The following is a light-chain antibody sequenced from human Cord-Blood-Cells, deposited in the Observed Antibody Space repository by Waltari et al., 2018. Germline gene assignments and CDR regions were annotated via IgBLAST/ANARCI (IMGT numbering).Light chain of an antibody. Sequence: IVLTQSPATLSLSPGERATLPCRASQRVSSYLAWYQQKPGQAPRLLIYDASNRATGIPARFSGSGSGTDFTLTISSLEPEDFAVYYCQQRSNCLFTFGPGTKVDIK. V-gene: IGKV3-11*01. J-gene: IGKJ3*01. CDR1: QRVSSY. CDR3: QQRSNCLFT. CDR2: DAS.